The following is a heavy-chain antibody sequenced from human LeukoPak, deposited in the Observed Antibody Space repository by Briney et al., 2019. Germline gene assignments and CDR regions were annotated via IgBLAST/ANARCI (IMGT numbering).Heavy chain of an antibody. Sequence: SETLSLTCAVYGGSFSGYYWSWIRQPPGKGLEWIGEINHSGSTNYNPSLKSRVTISVDTSKNQFSLKLSSVTAADTAVYYCARESGEYYDFWSGYYPSYYFDYWGQGTLVTVSS. D-gene: IGHD3-3*01. CDR1: GGSFSGYY. J-gene: IGHJ4*02. CDR3: ARESGEYYDFWSGYYPSYYFDY. CDR2: INHSGST. V-gene: IGHV4-34*01.